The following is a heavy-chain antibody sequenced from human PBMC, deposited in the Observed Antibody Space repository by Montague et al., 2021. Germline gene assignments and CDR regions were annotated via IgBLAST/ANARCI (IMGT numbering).Heavy chain of an antibody. D-gene: IGHD6-19*01. CDR2: ISYFGSNR. CDR3: ARSLTSGLLAEYFQH. J-gene: IGHJ1*01. Sequence: SLRLSCAASGFTFRSYAMHWVRQAPGKGLEWVAVISYFGSNRYYADSVKGRFTISRDNSKNTLYLQMNSLRASDTAVYYCARSLTSGLLAEYFQHWGQGTLVTVCS. CDR1: GFTFRSYA. V-gene: IGHV3-30-3*01.